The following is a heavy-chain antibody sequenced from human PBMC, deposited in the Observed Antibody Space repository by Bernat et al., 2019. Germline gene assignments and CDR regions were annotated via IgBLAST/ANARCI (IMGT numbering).Heavy chain of an antibody. J-gene: IGHJ6*02. V-gene: IGHV3-48*01. Sequence: EVKLVESGGGLVQPGGSLKLSCAASGFTFSTFTMNWVRQAPGKGLEWISYTTSDSSIVYYADSVKGRFTISRDNAKSSLYLQMNSLRAEDTAVYYCARGGFYYYSGLDVWGQGTTVAVSS. CDR1: GFTFSTFT. CDR2: TTSDSSIV. CDR3: ARGGFYYYSGLDV.